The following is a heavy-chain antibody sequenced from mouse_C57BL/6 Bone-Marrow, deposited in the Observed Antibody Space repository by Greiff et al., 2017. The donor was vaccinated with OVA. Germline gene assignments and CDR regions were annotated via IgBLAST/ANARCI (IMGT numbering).Heavy chain of an antibody. V-gene: IGHV1-4*01. J-gene: IGHJ4*01. CDR3: ARECLRRGFYYAMDY. Sequence: QVQLQESGAELARPGASVKMSCKASGYTFTSYTMHWVKQRPGQGLEWIGYINPSSGYTKYNQKFKDKATLTADKSSSTAYMQLSSLTSEDSAVYYCARECLRRGFYYAMDYWGQGTSVTVSS. CDR2: INPSSGYT. CDR1: GYTFTSYT.